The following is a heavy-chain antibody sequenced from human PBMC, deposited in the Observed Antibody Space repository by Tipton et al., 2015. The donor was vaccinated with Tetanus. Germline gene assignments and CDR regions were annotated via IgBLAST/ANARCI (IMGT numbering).Heavy chain of an antibody. V-gene: IGHV4-61*08. CDR3: ARRSYCSSARCFDAFDL. CDR1: GASLRGGDYH. CDR2: IFHSGST. Sequence: GLVKPSETLSLTCTVSGASLRGGDYHWSWIRQPPGKGLEWISYIFHSGSTNYNPSLKSRVTISMDTSKNQISLQLNSVTAADTAVYFCARRSYCSSARCFDAFDLWGPGTRVTVSS. J-gene: IGHJ3*01. D-gene: IGHD3-16*02.